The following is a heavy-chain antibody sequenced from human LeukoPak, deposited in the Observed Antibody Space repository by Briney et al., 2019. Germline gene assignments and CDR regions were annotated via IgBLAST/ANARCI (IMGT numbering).Heavy chain of an antibody. CDR2: IYYSGRT. V-gene: IGHV4-59*01. J-gene: IGHJ2*01. CDR1: GGSISPYY. CDR3: ARDGNPWNLDV. Sequence: SETLSLTCTVSGGSISPYYWTWIRQSPGKALEWIGYIYYSGRTSYNPSLKSRVTMSVDTSKNQFSLQLSSVTAADTAVYYCARDGNPWNLDVWGRGTLVTVST. D-gene: IGHD1-26*01.